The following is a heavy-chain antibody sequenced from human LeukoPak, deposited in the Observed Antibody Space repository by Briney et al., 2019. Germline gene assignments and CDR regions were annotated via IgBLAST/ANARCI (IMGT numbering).Heavy chain of an antibody. CDR2: ISGSGGST. J-gene: IGHJ4*02. CDR1: GFTFSRYG. Sequence: GGSLRLSCAASGFTFSRYGMYWVRQAPGKGLEWVSAISGSGGSTYYADSVKGRFTISRDNSKNTLYLQMNSLRAEDTAVYYCAKDLGLWFGESPRDYWGQGTLVTVSS. D-gene: IGHD3-10*01. V-gene: IGHV3-23*01. CDR3: AKDLGLWFGESPRDY.